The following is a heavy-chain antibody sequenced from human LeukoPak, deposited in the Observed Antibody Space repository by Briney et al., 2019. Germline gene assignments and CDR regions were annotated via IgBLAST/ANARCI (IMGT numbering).Heavy chain of an antibody. CDR2: INWNGGST. D-gene: IGHD2-21*01. CDR3: AKAPVTTCRGAYCYPFDY. Sequence: GGSLRLSCAASGFTFDDHGMSWVRHAPGKGLEWVSGINWNGGSTRYADSVKGRLTIPRDSSTNTLFRKMNRLRPEDAAVYYCAKAPVTTCRGAYCYPFDYWGQGTLVTVSS. V-gene: IGHV3-20*04. CDR1: GFTFDDHG. J-gene: IGHJ4*02.